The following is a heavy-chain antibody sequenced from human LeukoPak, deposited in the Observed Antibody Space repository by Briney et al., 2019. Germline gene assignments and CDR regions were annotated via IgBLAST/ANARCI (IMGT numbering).Heavy chain of an antibody. CDR1: GGSINSYF. V-gene: IGHV4-59*08. CDR3: ARLLRGSRATFDI. Sequence: SETLSLTCTVSGGSINSYFWFWIRQPPGKGLEWIAYIYSSGSANYNPSLKTRVTISVDTSKNQFSLKLSSVTAVDTAVYYCARLLRGSRATFDIWGQGTLVTVSS. J-gene: IGHJ3*02. CDR2: IYSSGSA. D-gene: IGHD6-13*01.